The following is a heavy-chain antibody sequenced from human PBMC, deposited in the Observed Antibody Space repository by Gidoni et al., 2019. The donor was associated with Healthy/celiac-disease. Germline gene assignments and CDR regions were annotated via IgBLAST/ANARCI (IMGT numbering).Heavy chain of an antibody. J-gene: IGHJ4*02. CDR3: ARYDSSGYYSRYRERFDY. D-gene: IGHD3-22*01. CDR1: GGSFRGYY. Sequence: QVQLQQWGAGLLKPSETLSLTCAVYGGSFRGYYWSWIRQPPGKGLEWIGEITHSGSANYNPSLKSRVTITVDTSKNQFALKLSSVTAADTAVYYCARYDSSGYYSRYRERFDYWGQGTLVTVSS. V-gene: IGHV4-34*01. CDR2: ITHSGSA.